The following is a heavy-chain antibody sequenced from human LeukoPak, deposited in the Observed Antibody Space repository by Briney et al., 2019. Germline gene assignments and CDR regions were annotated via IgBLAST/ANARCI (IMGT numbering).Heavy chain of an antibody. CDR2: IDGDGTLK. D-gene: IGHD6-19*01. V-gene: IGHV3-21*04. CDR1: GFTFRSYT. CDR3: ARDCSSGCFGKGAY. J-gene: IGHJ4*02. Sequence: GGSLRLSCSGSGFTFRSYTMTWVRQAPGKGLEWVSSIDGDGTLKYYADSLKGRFTISRDNANNSVYLQMNSLAAGDSGLYCCARDCSSGCFGKGAYWGQGTRVLVSS.